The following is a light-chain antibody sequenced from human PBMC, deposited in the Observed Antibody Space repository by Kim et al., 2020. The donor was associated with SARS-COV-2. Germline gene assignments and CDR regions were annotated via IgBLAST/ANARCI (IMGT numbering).Light chain of an antibody. CDR1: QSVSSSY. Sequence: SPGERATLSCRASQSVSSSYLAWYQQKPGQAPRLLSYGASSRATGIPDRFSGSGSGTDFTLTISRLEPEDFAVYYCQQYGSSPWTFGQGTKVEIK. CDR2: GAS. V-gene: IGKV3-20*01. J-gene: IGKJ1*01. CDR3: QQYGSSPWT.